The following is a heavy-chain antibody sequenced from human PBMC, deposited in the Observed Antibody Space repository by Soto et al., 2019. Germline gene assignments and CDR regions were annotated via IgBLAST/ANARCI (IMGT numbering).Heavy chain of an antibody. J-gene: IGHJ3*02. CDR2: ISWNSGSI. CDR1: GFTFDDYA. Sequence: GGSLRLSCAASGFTFDDYAMHWVRQAPGKGLEWVSGISWNSGSIGYADSVKGRFTISRDNAKNSLYLQMNSLRAEDTALYYCAKEGYAFDIWGQGTMVTVSS. CDR3: AKEGYAFDI. V-gene: IGHV3-9*01.